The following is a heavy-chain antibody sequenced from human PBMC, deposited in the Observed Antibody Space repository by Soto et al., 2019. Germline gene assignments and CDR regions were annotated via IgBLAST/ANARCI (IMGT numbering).Heavy chain of an antibody. CDR3: AKGKHPDY. V-gene: IGHV4-34*01. J-gene: IGHJ4*02. CDR1: GGSFSAYY. CDR2: IKHSGST. Sequence: QVQLHQWGAGLLKPSETLSLTCAVYGGSFSAYYWSWIRQPPGKGLEWIGEIKHSGSTNYNPSLKSRVTISADTSKNQFSLKLSSVTAADTAVYYCAKGKHPDYWGQGTLGTVSS.